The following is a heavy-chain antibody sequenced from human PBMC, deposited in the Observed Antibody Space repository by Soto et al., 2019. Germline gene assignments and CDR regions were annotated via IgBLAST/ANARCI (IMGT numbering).Heavy chain of an antibody. Sequence: QVQLVQSGAEVKKPGSSVKVSCKVSGGTFSNYAISWVRQAPGQGLEWMGGIIPIFGRTTYAQKFQGRVAITADESTSTAYMELTRLTSEHTAVYYCADLSLGYCITSSCPPDYWGLGTLVTVAS. V-gene: IGHV1-69*12. CDR3: ADLSLGYCITSSCPPDY. J-gene: IGHJ4*02. D-gene: IGHD2-2*01. CDR2: IIPIFGRT. CDR1: GGTFSNYA.